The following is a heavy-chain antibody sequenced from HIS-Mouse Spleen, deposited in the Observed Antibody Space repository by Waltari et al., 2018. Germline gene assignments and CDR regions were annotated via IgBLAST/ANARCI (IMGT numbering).Heavy chain of an antibody. CDR2: IYYSGST. J-gene: IGHJ2*01. CDR3: AREIPYSSSWYDWYFDL. D-gene: IGHD6-13*01. V-gene: IGHV4-39*07. CDR1: GGSISLSSSY. Sequence: QLQLQESGPGLGTPSETLSLSCTVSGGSISLSSSYRGGIRQPPGKGLEWIGRIYYSGSTYYNPSLKSRVTISVDTSKNQFSLKLSSVTAADTAVYYCAREIPYSSSWYDWYFDLWGRGTLVTVSS.